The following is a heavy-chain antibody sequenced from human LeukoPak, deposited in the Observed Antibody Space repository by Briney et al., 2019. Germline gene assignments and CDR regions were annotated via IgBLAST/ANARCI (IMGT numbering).Heavy chain of an antibody. J-gene: IGHJ4*02. V-gene: IGHV4-38-2*02. CDR1: GYSISSGYY. CDR3: ARHVSVAVTNFFDY. CDR2: VYYTGTT. Sequence: PSETLSLTCTVSGYSISSGYYWGWIRQPPGKGLEWIGGVYYTGTTYSNPSLKSRVTISVDTSKNQFSLRLSSVTAADTAVYYCARHVSVAVTNFFDYWGQGTLVTVS. D-gene: IGHD6-19*01.